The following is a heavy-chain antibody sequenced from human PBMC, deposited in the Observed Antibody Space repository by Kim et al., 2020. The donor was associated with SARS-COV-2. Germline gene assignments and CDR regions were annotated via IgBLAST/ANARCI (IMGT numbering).Heavy chain of an antibody. CDR1: GFTFSDYY. V-gene: IGHV3-11*03. D-gene: IGHD6-13*01. CDR2: ISSSSSYT. CDR3: ARWIAAAGTPGWFDP. Sequence: GGSLRLSCAASGFTFSDYYMSWIRQAPGKGLEWVSYISSSSSYTNYADSVKGRFTISRDNAKNSLYLQMNSLRAEDTAVYYCARWIAAAGTPGWFDPWGQGTLVTVSS. J-gene: IGHJ5*02.